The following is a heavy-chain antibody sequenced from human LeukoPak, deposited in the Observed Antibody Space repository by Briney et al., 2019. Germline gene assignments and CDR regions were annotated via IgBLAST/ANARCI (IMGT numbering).Heavy chain of an antibody. D-gene: IGHD2-8*01. CDR3: AKAKRLGLYYYFDY. J-gene: IGHJ4*02. CDR1: GFTFSSYG. V-gene: IGHV3-30*02. CDR2: IWYDGSNK. Sequence: GGSLRLSCAASGFTFSSYGMHWVRQAPGKGLEWVAVIWYDGSNKYYADSVKGRFTISRDNSKNTLYLQMNSLRAEDTALYYCAKAKRLGLYYYFDYWGQGTLVTVSS.